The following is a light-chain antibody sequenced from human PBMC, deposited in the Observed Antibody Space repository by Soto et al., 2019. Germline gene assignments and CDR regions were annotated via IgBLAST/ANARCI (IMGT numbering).Light chain of an antibody. Sequence: IHLTHSPCSLSASVGDRVTITCSARHGISSYLAWYQQKPGQAPKLLIYGASTLQSGVPYRFSGSGSGTDFTLSISRLEPEDFATYYCQQFDSYPGTFGQGTRLEIK. CDR1: HGISSY. J-gene: IGKJ5*01. CDR2: GAS. V-gene: IGKV1-9*01. CDR3: QQFDSYPGT.